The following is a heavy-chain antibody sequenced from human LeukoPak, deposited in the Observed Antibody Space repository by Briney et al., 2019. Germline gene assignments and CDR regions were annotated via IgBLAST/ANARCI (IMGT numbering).Heavy chain of an antibody. D-gene: IGHD2-15*01. J-gene: IGHJ6*02. CDR2: MSANSGNT. CDR1: GYTFINYD. CDR3: AREYWALYYYYGMDV. Sequence: ASVKVSCKTSGYTFINYDINWVRQATGQGLEWLGWMSANSGNTGYAQKLQGRVTMTTDTSTSTAYMELRSLRSDDTAVYYCAREYWALYYYYGMDVWGQGTTVTVSS. V-gene: IGHV1-18*01.